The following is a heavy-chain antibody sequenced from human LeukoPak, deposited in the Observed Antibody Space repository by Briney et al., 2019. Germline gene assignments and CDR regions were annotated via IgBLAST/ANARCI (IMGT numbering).Heavy chain of an antibody. Sequence: GGSLRLSCAASRFTLINYGMHWVRQAPGKGLEWVAFISLDGNKKYYADSVKGRFTISRDNSKNTLFLQMNSLRAEDTAVYYCANSETNADSHWNDFFDYWGQGTLVTVSS. D-gene: IGHD1-1*01. J-gene: IGHJ4*02. CDR3: ANSETNADSHWNDFFDY. V-gene: IGHV3-30*18. CDR2: ISLDGNKK. CDR1: RFTLINYG.